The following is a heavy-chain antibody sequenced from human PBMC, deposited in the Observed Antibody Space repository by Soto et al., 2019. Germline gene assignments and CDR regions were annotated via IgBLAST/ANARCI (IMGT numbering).Heavy chain of an antibody. Sequence: ASVKVSCKASGYTFTGYYMHWVRQAPGQGLEWMGWINPNSGGTNYAQKFQGWVTMTRDTSISTAYMELSRLRSDDTAVYYCARESGGYYDSSGYYSLYYYYGMDVWGQGTTVTVSS. V-gene: IGHV1-2*04. CDR2: INPNSGGT. D-gene: IGHD3-22*01. CDR1: GYTFTGYY. CDR3: ARESGGYYDSSGYYSLYYYYGMDV. J-gene: IGHJ6*02.